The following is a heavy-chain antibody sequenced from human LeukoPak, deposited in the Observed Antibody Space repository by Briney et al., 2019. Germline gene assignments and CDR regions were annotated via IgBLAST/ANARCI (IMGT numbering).Heavy chain of an antibody. CDR1: GYTFTSYG. Sequence: GASVKVSCKASGYTFTSYGISWVRQAPGQGLEWMGWLSAYNGNTNYAQKLQGRVTMTTDTSTSTAYMELRSLRSDDTAVYYCARGTVAVNYYYYGMDVWAKGPRSPSP. D-gene: IGHD6-19*01. V-gene: IGHV1-18*01. J-gene: IGHJ6*02. CDR3: ARGTVAVNYYYYGMDV. CDR2: LSAYNGNT.